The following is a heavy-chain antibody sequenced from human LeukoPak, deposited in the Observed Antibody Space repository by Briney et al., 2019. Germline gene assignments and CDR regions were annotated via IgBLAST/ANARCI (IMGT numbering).Heavy chain of an antibody. J-gene: IGHJ6*03. D-gene: IGHD5-18*01. CDR2: IYYSGAT. V-gene: IGHV4-59*01. CDR3: ARTTEGGYSYGYFYYYYMDV. Sequence: SETLSLTCTVSGGSISSYYWSWIRQPPGKGLEWIGYIYYSGATNYNPSLKSRVTISVDTSKNQFSLKLSSVTAADTAVYYCARTTEGGYSYGYFYYYYMDVWGKGTTVTISS. CDR1: GGSISSYY.